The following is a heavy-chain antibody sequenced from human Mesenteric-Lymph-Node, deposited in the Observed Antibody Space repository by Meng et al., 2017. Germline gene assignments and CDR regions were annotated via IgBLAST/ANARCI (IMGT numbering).Heavy chain of an antibody. D-gene: IGHD1-7*01. CDR3: GRDQGRELINH. J-gene: IGHJ4*02. V-gene: IGHV4-4*02. CDR1: GDSISSDIG. CDR2: VYHRGDT. Sequence: QGQRQVWGPGLVKPSGTLSLTCTVSGDSISSDIGWSWVRQPPGKGLEWIGEVYHRGDTNYNPSLKSRVDISVDKSKNQFYLSLFSVTAADTAVYYCGRDQGRELINHWGQGTLVTVSS.